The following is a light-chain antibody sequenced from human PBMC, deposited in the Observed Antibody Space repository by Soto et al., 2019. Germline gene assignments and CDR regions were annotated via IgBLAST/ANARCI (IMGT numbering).Light chain of an antibody. CDR1: QSVIGRQ. Sequence: EIVLTQSPGTLSLSPGERDTLSCRASQSVIGRQLAWYQHKPGQAPRLLIYGVSSRATGIPDRFTGSGSGTDFTLTISRLEPEDFAVFYCQVYGPSPPITFGQGTRLEIK. J-gene: IGKJ5*01. CDR3: QVYGPSPPIT. V-gene: IGKV3-20*01. CDR2: GVS.